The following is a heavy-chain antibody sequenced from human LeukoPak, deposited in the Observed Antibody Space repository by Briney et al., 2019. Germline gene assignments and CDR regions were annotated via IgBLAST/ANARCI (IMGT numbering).Heavy chain of an antibody. V-gene: IGHV4-39*07. J-gene: IGHJ5*02. CDR3: ARDNPNNWFDP. Sequence: SETLSLTCTVSGGSISSSSYYWGWIRQPPGKGLEWIGSIYYSGSTYYNPSLKSRVTISVDTSKNQFSLKLSSVTAADTAAYYCARDNPNNWFDPWGQGTLVTVSS. CDR1: GGSISSSSYY. CDR2: IYYSGST.